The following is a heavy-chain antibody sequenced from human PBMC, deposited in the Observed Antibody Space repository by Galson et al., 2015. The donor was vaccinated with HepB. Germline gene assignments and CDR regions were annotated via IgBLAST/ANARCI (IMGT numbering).Heavy chain of an antibody. D-gene: IGHD2-2*01. CDR1: GGTFSSYA. CDR2: IIPIFGTA. V-gene: IGHV1-69*13. Sequence: SVKVSCKASGGTFSSYAIGWVRQAPGQGLEWMGGIIPIFGTANYAQKFQGRVTITADESTSTAYMELSSLRSEDTAVYYCARDTPHNIVVVPAAKDYYYYGMDVWGQGTTVTVSS. CDR3: ARDTPHNIVVVPAAKDYYYYGMDV. J-gene: IGHJ6*02.